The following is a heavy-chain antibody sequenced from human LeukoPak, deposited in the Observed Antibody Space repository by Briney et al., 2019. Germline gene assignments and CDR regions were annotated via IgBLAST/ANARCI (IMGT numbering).Heavy chain of an antibody. Sequence: PGGSLRLSCAASGFTVSRNYMSWVRQAPGKGLEWVSSISSSSSYMYYADSVKGRFTISRDNAKNSLYLQMNSLRAEDTAVYYCARDRDVPAIGMDVWGQGTTVTVSS. V-gene: IGHV3-21*06. CDR1: GFTVSRNY. CDR2: ISSSSSYM. J-gene: IGHJ6*02. CDR3: ARDRDVPAIGMDV.